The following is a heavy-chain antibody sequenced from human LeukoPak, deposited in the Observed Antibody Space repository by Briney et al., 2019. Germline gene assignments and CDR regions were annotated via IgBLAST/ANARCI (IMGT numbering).Heavy chain of an antibody. D-gene: IGHD6-13*01. CDR1: GFTVSSNY. J-gene: IGHJ4*02. CDR3: ARVGYTGTWYSSPPFDY. V-gene: IGHV3-66*01. CDR2: IYSGGST. Sequence: GGSLRLSCAVSGFTVSSNYMSWVRQAPGKGLEWVSIIYSGGSTYYADSVKGRFTISRDNSKNTLYLQMNSLRAEDTAVYYCARVGYTGTWYSSPPFDYWGQGTLVTVSS.